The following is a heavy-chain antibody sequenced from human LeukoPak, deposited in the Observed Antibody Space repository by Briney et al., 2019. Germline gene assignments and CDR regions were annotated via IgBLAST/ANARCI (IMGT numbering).Heavy chain of an antibody. J-gene: IGHJ4*02. D-gene: IGHD2-2*01. CDR3: ATEGQCGFTTCPGLQF. Sequence: PSETLSLTCTVSGGSISSGGYYWSWIRQPPGKGLEWIGYIYHSGSTYYNPSLKSRVTISVDRSKNPFSLKLSSVTAADTAVYYCATEGQCGFTTCPGLQFWGQGILVSVSS. CDR2: IYHSGST. CDR1: GGSISSGGYY. V-gene: IGHV4-30-2*01.